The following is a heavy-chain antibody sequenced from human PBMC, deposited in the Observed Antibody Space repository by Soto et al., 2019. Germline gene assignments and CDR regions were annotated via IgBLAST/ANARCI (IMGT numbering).Heavy chain of an antibody. J-gene: IGHJ4*02. D-gene: IGHD1-26*01. CDR2: ISSSSSYI. CDR1: GFTFSSYS. CDR3: ATGLTPLYSGSSHTSVDY. V-gene: IGHV3-21*01. Sequence: SGGSLRLSCAASGFTFSSYSMNWVRQAPGKGLEWVSSISSSSSYIYYADSVKGRFTISRDNAKNSLYLQMNSLRAEDTAVYYCATGLTPLYSGSSHTSVDYWGQGTLVTVSS.